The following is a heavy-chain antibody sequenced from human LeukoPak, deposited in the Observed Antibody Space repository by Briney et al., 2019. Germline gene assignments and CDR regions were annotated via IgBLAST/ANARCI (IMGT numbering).Heavy chain of an antibody. Sequence: PGGSLRLSCAASGFTFSSYGMHWVRQAPGKGLEWVAVISYDGSNKYYADSVKGRFTISRDNSKNTLYLQMNSLRAEDTAVYYCAQWAAARGFITPLDYWGQGTLVTVSS. D-gene: IGHD3-10*01. V-gene: IGHV3-30*18. CDR3: AQWAAARGFITPLDY. CDR2: ISYDGSNK. CDR1: GFTFSSYG. J-gene: IGHJ4*02.